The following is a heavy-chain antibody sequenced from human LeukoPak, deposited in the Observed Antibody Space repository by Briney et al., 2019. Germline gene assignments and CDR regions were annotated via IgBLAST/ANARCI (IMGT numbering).Heavy chain of an antibody. CDR2: IYTSGST. D-gene: IGHD2-2*01. V-gene: IGHV4-4*07. Sequence: SETLPLTCTVSGGSISSYYWSWIRQPAGKGLEWIGRIYTSGSTNYNPSLKSRVTMSVDTSKNQFSLKLSSVTAADTAVYYCARGWSYCSSTSCYYYYMDVWGEGTTVTVSS. CDR1: GGSISSYY. J-gene: IGHJ6*03. CDR3: ARGWSYCSSTSCYYYYMDV.